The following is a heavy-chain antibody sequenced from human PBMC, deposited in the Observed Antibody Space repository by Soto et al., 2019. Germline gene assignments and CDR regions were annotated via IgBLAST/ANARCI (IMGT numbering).Heavy chain of an antibody. V-gene: IGHV5-10-1*01. CDR2: IDPSDSYT. CDR3: ASAYYYDSSGYSAFDI. J-gene: IGHJ3*02. Sequence: PGESVKISCKGSGHSFTSYWISWVRQMPGKGLEWMGRIDPSDSYTNYSPSFQGHVTISADKSISTAYLQWSSLKASDTAMYYCASAYYYDSSGYSAFDIWGQGTMVTVSS. CDR1: GHSFTSYW. D-gene: IGHD3-22*01.